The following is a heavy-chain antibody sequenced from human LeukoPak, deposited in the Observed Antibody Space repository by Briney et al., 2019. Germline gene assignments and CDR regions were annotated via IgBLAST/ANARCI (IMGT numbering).Heavy chain of an antibody. CDR3: TRGSWWELLGGDY. D-gene: IGHD2-15*01. Sequence: SETLSLTCTVSGASVSAYYWTWIRQPPGKRLEWLGYIHYSGSTNYNPSLNSRVTMSLDASKNQFSLKLSSVSAADTAVYYCTRGSWWELLGGDYWGQGTLVTVSS. CDR1: GASVSAYY. CDR2: IHYSGST. V-gene: IGHV4-59*02. J-gene: IGHJ4*02.